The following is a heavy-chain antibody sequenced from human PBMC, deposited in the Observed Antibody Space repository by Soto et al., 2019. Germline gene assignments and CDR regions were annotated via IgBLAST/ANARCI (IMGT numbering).Heavy chain of an antibody. J-gene: IGHJ6*02. Sequence: QVQLVQSGAEVKNPGASVKVSCKASGYSFTRYGIGWARQAPGQGREWMGWINAYNGNTNYAQNLQGRLTLTTDTSTPTAYMALRSLRSNDTAIYYCAMVDVYVTPSPQDVWGQGTTVTVSS. CDR2: INAYNGNT. V-gene: IGHV1-18*01. D-gene: IGHD3-16*01. CDR3: AMVDVYVTPSPQDV. CDR1: GYSFTRYG.